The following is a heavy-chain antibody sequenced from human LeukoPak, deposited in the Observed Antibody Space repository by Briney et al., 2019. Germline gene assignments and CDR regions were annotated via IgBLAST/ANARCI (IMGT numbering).Heavy chain of an antibody. J-gene: IGHJ4*02. CDR2: ISSDGSNK. Sequence: GGSLRLSCAASGFTFSSYAMHWVRQAPGKGLEWVAVISSDGSNKYYADSVKGRFTISRDNSKNTLSLQMNSLRAEDTAVYYCARVVVSSSSDYFDYWGQGTLVTVSS. V-gene: IGHV3-30*04. D-gene: IGHD6-6*01. CDR1: GFTFSSYA. CDR3: ARVVVSSSSDYFDY.